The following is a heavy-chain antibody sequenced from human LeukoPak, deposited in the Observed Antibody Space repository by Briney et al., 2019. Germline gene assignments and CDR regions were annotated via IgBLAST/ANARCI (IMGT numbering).Heavy chain of an antibody. CDR3: AKGGVIMGPLPFDY. V-gene: IGHV3-30*02. J-gene: IGHJ4*02. D-gene: IGHD3-10*01. Sequence: PGGSLRLSCAASGFTFSSYGMYWVRQAPGKGLEWVAFIRYDGSNKYYADSVKGRFTVSRDNSKNTLYLQMNSLRAEDTAVYYCAKGGVIMGPLPFDYWGQGTLVTVSS. CDR2: IRYDGSNK. CDR1: GFTFSSYG.